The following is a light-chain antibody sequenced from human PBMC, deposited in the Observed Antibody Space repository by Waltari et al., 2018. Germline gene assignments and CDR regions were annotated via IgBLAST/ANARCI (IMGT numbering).Light chain of an antibody. CDR2: SIE. J-gene: IGLJ3*02. CDR3: AIWDGSLNGPV. V-gene: IGLV1-44*01. Sequence: QSVLTQPPSASGTPGQRVPIPCSGISPPLGDDTISWYKPLPGPAPKPLMYSIEHRPSGVPDRFSGSKSGTSASLASSGLQSEDEADYYCAIWDGSLNGPVYGGGTKLTVL. CDR1: SPPLGDDT.